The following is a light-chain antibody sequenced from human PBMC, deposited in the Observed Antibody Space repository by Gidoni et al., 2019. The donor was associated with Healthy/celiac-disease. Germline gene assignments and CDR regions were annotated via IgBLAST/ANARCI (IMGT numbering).Light chain of an antibody. J-gene: IGLJ2*01. V-gene: IGLV3-1*01. CDR3: QAWDSSTYVV. CDR2: EDS. Sequence: SYELTQPPSVYVSPGQTASITCSGDKLGDKYACWYQQTPGQSPVLVIYEDSKRPSGIPERFSGSNSGNTATLTISGTQAMDEADYYCQAWDSSTYVVFGGGTTLTVL. CDR1: KLGDKY.